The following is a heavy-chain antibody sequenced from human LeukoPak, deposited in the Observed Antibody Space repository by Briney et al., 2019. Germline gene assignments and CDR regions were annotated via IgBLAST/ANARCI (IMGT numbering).Heavy chain of an antibody. CDR3: AREIPGYSSGWYGRVDY. CDR1: GYTFTRHY. V-gene: IGHV1-2*02. J-gene: IGHJ4*02. CDR2: INPNSGGT. D-gene: IGHD6-19*01. Sequence: ASVKVSCKVSGYTFTRHYMHWVRQAPGQGLEWMGWINPNSGGTNYAQKFQGRVTMTRDTSISTAYMELSRLRSDDTAVYYCAREIPGYSSGWYGRVDYWGQGTLVTVSS.